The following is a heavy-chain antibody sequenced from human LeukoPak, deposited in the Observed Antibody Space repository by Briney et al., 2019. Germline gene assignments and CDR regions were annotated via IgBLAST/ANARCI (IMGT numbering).Heavy chain of an antibody. Sequence: GGSLRLSCAASELTFISYGMHWVRQAPGKGLEWVTFIRYDGSNKYYADSVKGRFIISRDNSKNTLYLQMNSLRAEDTAVYYCARSDSSGYYPLKYWGQGTLVTVSS. D-gene: IGHD3-22*01. J-gene: IGHJ4*02. CDR2: IRYDGSNK. V-gene: IGHV3-30*02. CDR1: ELTFISYG. CDR3: ARSDSSGYYPLKY.